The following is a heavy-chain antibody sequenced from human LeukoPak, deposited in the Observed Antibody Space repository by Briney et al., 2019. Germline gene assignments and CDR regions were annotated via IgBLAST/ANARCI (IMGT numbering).Heavy chain of an antibody. CDR2: ISSSGSTI. CDR1: GFTFTSYE. Sequence: GGSLRLSCAASGFTFTSYEMNWVRQAPGKGLEWVSYISSSGSTIYYADSVKGRFTISRDNAENSLYLQMNSLRAEDTAVYYCARVLHFDWLSYHWGQGTLVTVSS. V-gene: IGHV3-48*03. D-gene: IGHD3-9*01. CDR3: ARVLHFDWLSYH. J-gene: IGHJ5*02.